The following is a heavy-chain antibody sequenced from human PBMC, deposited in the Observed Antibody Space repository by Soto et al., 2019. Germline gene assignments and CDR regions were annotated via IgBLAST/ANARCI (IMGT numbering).Heavy chain of an antibody. Sequence: SETLSLTCIVSGGSVSSSSYYWSWIRQPPGKGLEWIGYIYHSGSTNYNPSLKSRVTISVDKSKNDFSLKLSSVTAADTAVYYCARRRGALRILYFFGKDGWGQGTTVTVSS. J-gene: IGHJ6*02. D-gene: IGHD3-3*01. CDR1: GGSVSSSSYY. V-gene: IGHV4-61*03. CDR2: IYHSGST. CDR3: ARRRGALRILYFFGKDG.